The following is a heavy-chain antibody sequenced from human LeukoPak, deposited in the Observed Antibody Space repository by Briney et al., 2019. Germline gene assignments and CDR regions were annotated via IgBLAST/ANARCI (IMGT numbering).Heavy chain of an antibody. V-gene: IGHV4-31*03. CDR3: ARGPTDELWFGEFAYFDI. CDR2: IYYSGST. Sequence: SETLSLTCTVSGGSISSGGYYWSWIRQHPGKGLEWIGYIYYSGSTYYNPSLKSRVTISVDTSKNQFSLKLSSVTAADTAVYYCARGPTDELWFGEFAYFDIWGQGTMVTVSS. CDR1: GGSISSGGYY. J-gene: IGHJ3*02. D-gene: IGHD3-10*01.